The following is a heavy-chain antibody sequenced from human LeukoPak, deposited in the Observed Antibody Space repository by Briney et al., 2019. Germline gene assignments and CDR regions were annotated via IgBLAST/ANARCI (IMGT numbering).Heavy chain of an antibody. CDR3: ARASGYSYGLIDY. Sequence: SETLSLTCTVSGGSISSYYWSWIRQPPGKGLEWIGYIYYSGSTNYNPSLKSRVTISVDTSKNQFSLKLSSVTAADTAVYYCARASGYSYGLIDYWGQGTLVTVSS. D-gene: IGHD5-18*01. CDR1: GGSISSYY. CDR2: IYYSGST. V-gene: IGHV4-59*01. J-gene: IGHJ4*02.